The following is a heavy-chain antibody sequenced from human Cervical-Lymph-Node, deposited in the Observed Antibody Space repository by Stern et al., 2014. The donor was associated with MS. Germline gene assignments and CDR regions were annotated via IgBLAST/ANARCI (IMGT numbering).Heavy chain of an antibody. J-gene: IGHJ4*02. CDR2: IVSNDEK. Sequence: QVTLKESGPVLVKPTETLTLTCTVSGFSLSNARMGVSWIRQPPGKALEWLAHIVSNDEKSYSTSLKSRLTISKDTSKSQVVLTMTNMDPVDTATYYCARMTTVTTGIDYWGQGTLVTVSS. V-gene: IGHV2-26*01. CDR3: ARMTTVTTGIDY. CDR1: GFSLSNARMG. D-gene: IGHD4-17*01.